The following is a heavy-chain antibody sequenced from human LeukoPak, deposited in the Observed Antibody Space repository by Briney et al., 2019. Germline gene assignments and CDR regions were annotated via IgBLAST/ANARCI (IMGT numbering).Heavy chain of an antibody. CDR2: INPNSGLT. CDR1: GYTFVDDY. CDR3: VPTPEDYTGDWSV. J-gene: IGHJ4*02. D-gene: IGHD3-3*01. V-gene: IGHV1-2*02. Sequence: ASVRVSCKASGYTFVDDYMYWERQPPGQGLEWIVWINPNSGLTNDAQKFQGGVTMTRDTTLSTAYLELSRLRPDGTRMYYCVPTPEDYTGDWSVWGQGTLVTVSS.